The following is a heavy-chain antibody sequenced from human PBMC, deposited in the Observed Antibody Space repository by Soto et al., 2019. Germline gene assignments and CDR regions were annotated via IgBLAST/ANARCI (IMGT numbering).Heavy chain of an antibody. CDR2: VYYSGTT. J-gene: IGHJ4*02. CDR1: GGSINSHC. Sequence: SETLSLTCTVSGGSINSHCRSWIRQPPGKGLEWIGCVYYSGTTNYNPSLKSRVTISVDTSKNQFSLKLSSVTAADTAVYYCARSGYYYDGSGYFDYWGQGTLVTVS. V-gene: IGHV4-59*11. D-gene: IGHD3-22*01. CDR3: ARSGYYYDGSGYFDY.